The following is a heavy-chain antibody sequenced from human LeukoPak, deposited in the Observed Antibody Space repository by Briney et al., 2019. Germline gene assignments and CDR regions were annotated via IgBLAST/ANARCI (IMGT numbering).Heavy chain of an antibody. CDR3: ARDPRARYYDSSGYYFDN. CDR1: GYSISSGSY. Sequence: SETLSLTCTVSGYSISSGSYWGWIRQPPGRGLEWIGYIYHSGNTYYNLSLKSRVTISVHTTKNRFSLRLSPVPAADTAVYYCARDPRARYYDSSGYYFDNWGQGALVTVSS. D-gene: IGHD3-22*01. CDR2: IYHSGNT. J-gene: IGHJ4*02. V-gene: IGHV4-38-2*02.